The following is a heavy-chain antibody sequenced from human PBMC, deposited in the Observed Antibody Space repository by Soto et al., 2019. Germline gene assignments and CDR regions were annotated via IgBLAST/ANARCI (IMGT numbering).Heavy chain of an antibody. J-gene: IGHJ6*03. CDR2: ISSNGIST. CDR1: GFTFSTYA. Sequence: GGSLRLSCSASGFTFSTYAMHWVRQAPGKGLEYVSAISSNGISTCYADSVKGRFTISRDNSKNTLYLQMSSLRTEDTAVYYCVNVPYYYYMDVWGKGTTVTVSS. V-gene: IGHV3-64D*08. D-gene: IGHD3-10*02. CDR3: VNVPYYYYMDV.